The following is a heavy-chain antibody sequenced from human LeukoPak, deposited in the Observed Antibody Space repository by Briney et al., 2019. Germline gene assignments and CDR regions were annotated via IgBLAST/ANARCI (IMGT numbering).Heavy chain of an antibody. J-gene: IGHJ4*02. V-gene: IGHV4-31*03. Sequence: SETLSLTCTVSGGSIISSSYYWGWVRQPPGKGLEWIGYIHYSGSTYYNPSLKSRVSISVSTSKNRFSLQLSSVTAADTAVYYCARVIGYDQLDYWGQGTLVTVSS. D-gene: IGHD5-12*01. CDR3: ARVIGYDQLDY. CDR1: GGSIISSSYY. CDR2: IHYSGST.